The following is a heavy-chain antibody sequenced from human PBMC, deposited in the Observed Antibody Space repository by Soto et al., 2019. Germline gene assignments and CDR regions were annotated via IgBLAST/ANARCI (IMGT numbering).Heavy chain of an antibody. CDR3: VRVVAIPGYPDN. CDR2: IVPIVDTS. J-gene: IGHJ4*02. Sequence: QVQLVQSGAEVRQPASSVKVSCKTSGGTFSSYAISWVRQAPGQGLEWMGGIVPIVDTSTYAQKFQGRVTLXAXYSTSTVYMELSSLRSDDTAVYYCVRVVAIPGYPDNWGQGTLVTVSS. V-gene: IGHV1-69*12. D-gene: IGHD5-12*01. CDR1: GGTFSSYA.